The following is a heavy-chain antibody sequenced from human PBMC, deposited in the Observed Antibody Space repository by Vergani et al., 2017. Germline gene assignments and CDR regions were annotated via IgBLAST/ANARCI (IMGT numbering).Heavy chain of an antibody. CDR2: ISSSGSTI. J-gene: IGHJ6*03. V-gene: IGHV3-11*01. Sequence: QVQLVESGGGLVKPGGSLRLSCAASGFTFSDYYMSWIRQAPGKGLEWVSYISSSGSTIYYADSVKGRFTISRDNAKNSLYLQMNSLRAEDTAVYYCARDFEYSGSSGSYIYSYFMDVWGKGTTVTVSS. D-gene: IGHD6-6*01. CDR1: GFTFSDYY. CDR3: ARDFEYSGSSGSYIYSYFMDV.